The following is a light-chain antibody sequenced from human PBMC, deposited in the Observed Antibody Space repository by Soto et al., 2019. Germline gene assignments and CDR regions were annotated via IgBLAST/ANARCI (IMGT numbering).Light chain of an antibody. V-gene: IGLV1-51*01. CDR3: GTWDSSLGGGV. CDR2: DND. CDR1: RSNIGNGKNY. Sequence: QAVVTQPPSVSAARGQKVTISCSGSRSNIGNGKNYVSWYQQVPGTAPKLLIYDNDKRPSGIPDRFSGSKSDTSATLGITGLQTGDEADYYCGTWDSSLGGGVFGGGTKLTVL. J-gene: IGLJ2*01.